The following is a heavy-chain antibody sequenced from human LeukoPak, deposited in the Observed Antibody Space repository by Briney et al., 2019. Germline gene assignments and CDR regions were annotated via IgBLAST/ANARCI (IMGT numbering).Heavy chain of an antibody. CDR1: GGSISSSSYY. J-gene: IGHJ5*02. V-gene: IGHV4-39*07. CDR2: IYYSGST. Sequence: SETLSLTCTVSGGSISSSSYYWGWIRQPPRKGLEWIGSIYYSGSTYYNPSLKSRVTISVDTSKNQFSLRLSSVTAADTAVYYCARALYYCSGGSCYHWFDPWGQGTLVTVSS. CDR3: ARALYYCSGGSCYHWFDP. D-gene: IGHD2-15*01.